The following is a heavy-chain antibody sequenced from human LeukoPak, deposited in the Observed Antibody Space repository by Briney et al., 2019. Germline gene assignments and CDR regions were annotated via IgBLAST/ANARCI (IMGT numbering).Heavy chain of an antibody. CDR1: GYSSTSYW. CDR3: ARHIDFGRGYRNGYNY. D-gene: IGHD5-18*01. J-gene: IGHJ4*02. CDR2: IYPGDSDT. Sequence: GESLKISCQGSGYSSTSYWIGWVRQMPGKGLEWMGIIYPGDSDTRYSPSFQGQVTISVDKSINTAYLQWSSLKASDTAMYYCARHIDFGRGYRNGYNYWGQGTLVTVSS. V-gene: IGHV5-51*01.